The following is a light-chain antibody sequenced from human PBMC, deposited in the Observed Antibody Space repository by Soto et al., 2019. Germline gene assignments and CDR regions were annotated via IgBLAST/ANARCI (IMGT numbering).Light chain of an antibody. CDR3: QQYNNWPLA. Sequence: EIVMTQSPATLSVSPGERATLSCRARQSVSSKLAWYQQKPGQAPRLHIEDASTKAAGIPGRFSGSGSGTEFTLTISSLQSEDFAVYYCQQYNNWPLAFGGGTKVEIK. CDR2: DAS. V-gene: IGKV3-15*01. J-gene: IGKJ4*01. CDR1: QSVSSK.